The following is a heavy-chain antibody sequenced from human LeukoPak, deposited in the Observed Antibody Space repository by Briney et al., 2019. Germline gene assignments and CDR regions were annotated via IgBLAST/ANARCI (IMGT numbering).Heavy chain of an antibody. J-gene: IGHJ1*01. D-gene: IGHD3-22*01. CDR2: IYYSGST. CDR3: ARGSYYYDSSGYYRGRAEYFQH. Sequence: SETLSLTCTVSGGSISSYYWSWIRQPPGKGLEWIGYIYYSGSTNYNPSLKSRVTISVDTSKNQFSLKLSSVTAADTAVYYCARGSYYYDSSGYYRGRAEYFQHWGQGTLVTVSS. CDR1: GGSISSYY. V-gene: IGHV4-59*01.